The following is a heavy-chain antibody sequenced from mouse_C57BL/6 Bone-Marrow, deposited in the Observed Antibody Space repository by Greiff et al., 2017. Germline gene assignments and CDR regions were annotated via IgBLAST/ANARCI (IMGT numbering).Heavy chain of an antibody. V-gene: IGHV1-64*01. CDR1: GYTFTSYW. CDR3: ARRETGTSGELY. J-gene: IGHJ2*01. CDR2: IHPNSGST. Sequence: QVQLKQSGAELVKPGASVKLSCKASGYTFTSYWMHWVKQRPGQGLEWIGMIHPNSGSTNYNEKFKSKATLTVDKSSSTAYMQLSSLTSEDSAVYYCARRETGTSGELYWGQGTTLTVSS. D-gene: IGHD4-1*01.